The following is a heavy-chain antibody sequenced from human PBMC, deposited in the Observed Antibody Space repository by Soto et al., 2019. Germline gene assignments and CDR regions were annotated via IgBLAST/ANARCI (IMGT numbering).Heavy chain of an antibody. V-gene: IGHV4-30-4*02. D-gene: IGHD5-12*01. CDR1: GGSIRSDNYF. J-gene: IGHJ4*02. Sequence: SETLSLTCTVSGGSIRSDNYFWSWIRQPPGKGLEWIAYIHHSGSAYYNPSLGSRSTISVDTSKNQFSLKLSSVTAADTAVYYCARDPRDGYNPFFDYWGQGTLVTVSS. CDR2: IHHSGSA. CDR3: ARDPRDGYNPFFDY.